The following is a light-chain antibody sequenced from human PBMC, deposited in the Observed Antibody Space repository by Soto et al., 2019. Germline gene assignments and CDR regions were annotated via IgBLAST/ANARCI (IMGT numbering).Light chain of an antibody. V-gene: IGLV1-40*01. CDR3: QSYDSGLVV. J-gene: IGLJ2*01. CDR2: GNT. CDR1: YSSIGAGYD. Sequence: QSVLTQPPSVSGAPGQRITLSCTGSYSSIGAGYDVHWYQQLPGAAPKLLIYGNTNRPSGVPDRFSGSKSATSASLAITGLQAEDEADYYCQSYDSGLVVFGGGTKVTVL.